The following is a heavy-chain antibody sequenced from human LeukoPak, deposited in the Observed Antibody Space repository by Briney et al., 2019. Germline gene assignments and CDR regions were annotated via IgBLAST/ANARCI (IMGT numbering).Heavy chain of an antibody. D-gene: IGHD2-2*02. CDR1: GYTFTGYY. CDR2: IDPDSGGT. CDR3: ARVPGPYTTSRFDF. Sequence: ASVKVSFKTSGYTFTGYYLHWVRQATGQRPEWMGRIDPDSGGTHYAQKFQGRVTVTRDTSIATVYMELSGLTSDDTAVYYCARVPGPYTTSRFDFWGQGTLVTVSS. V-gene: IGHV1-2*02. J-gene: IGHJ4*02.